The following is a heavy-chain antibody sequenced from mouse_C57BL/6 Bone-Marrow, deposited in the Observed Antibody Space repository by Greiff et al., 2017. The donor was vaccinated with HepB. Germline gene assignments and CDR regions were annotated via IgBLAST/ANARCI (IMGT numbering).Heavy chain of an antibody. CDR3: ARRERDYGSGDY. CDR2: ISNGGGST. V-gene: IGHV5-12*01. J-gene: IGHJ2*01. Sequence: EVKLMESGGGLVQPGGSLKLSCAASGFTFSDYYMYWVRQTPEKRLEWVAYISNGGGSTYYPDTVKGRFTISRDNAKNTLYLQMSRLKSEDTAMYYCARRERDYGSGDYWGQGTTLTVSS. CDR1: GFTFSDYY. D-gene: IGHD1-1*01.